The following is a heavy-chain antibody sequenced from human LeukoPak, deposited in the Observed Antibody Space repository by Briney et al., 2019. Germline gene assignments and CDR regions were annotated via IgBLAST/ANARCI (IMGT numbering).Heavy chain of an antibody. D-gene: IGHD6-13*01. J-gene: IGHJ4*02. Sequence: ASVKVSCKASGYTFTSYYMHWVRQAPGQGPGWMGVINPSDGSTSYAQKFQGRVAMTRDTSTSTVFMELSSLTSEDAAVYYCARGRAGLSGSWYVYWGQGTLVTVSS. V-gene: IGHV1-46*01. CDR3: ARGRAGLSGSWYVY. CDR2: INPSDGST. CDR1: GYTFTSYY.